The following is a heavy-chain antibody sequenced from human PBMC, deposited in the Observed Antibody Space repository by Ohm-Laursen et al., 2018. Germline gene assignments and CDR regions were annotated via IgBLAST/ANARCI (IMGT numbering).Heavy chain of an antibody. CDR3: AKGSDNSYHLYPDC. Sequence: SSLRLSCSASGFTFDNYAMHWVRQAPGKGLEWVSGISWNSGSIGYADSVKGRFTVSRDNAKSSLYLQMNSLRAEDTALYYCAKGSDNSYHLYPDCWGQGTLVTVSS. D-gene: IGHD2-2*02. CDR2: ISWNSGSI. V-gene: IGHV3-9*01. CDR1: GFTFDNYA. J-gene: IGHJ4*02.